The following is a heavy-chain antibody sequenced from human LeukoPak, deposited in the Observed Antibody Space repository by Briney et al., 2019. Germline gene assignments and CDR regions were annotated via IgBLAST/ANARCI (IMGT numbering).Heavy chain of an antibody. CDR3: VSDVNGYIYGSAFDI. V-gene: IGHV4-61*02. CDR2: VYTRGSA. D-gene: IGHD5-18*01. CDR1: GGSISSGGCF. Sequence: PSETLSLTCTVSGGSISSGGCFWSWLRQPAGKGPEWIGRVYTRGSAYSDPSLKSRVTISVDTSKCQFSLRLSSVTAADTAVYYCVSDVNGYIYGSAFDIWGQGTMVTVSS. J-gene: IGHJ3*02.